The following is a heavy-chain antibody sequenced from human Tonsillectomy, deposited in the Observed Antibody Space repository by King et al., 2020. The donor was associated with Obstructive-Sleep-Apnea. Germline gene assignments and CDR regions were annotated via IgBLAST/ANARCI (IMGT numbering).Heavy chain of an antibody. D-gene: IGHD3-16*01. CDR2: INWNSGKL. CDR1: GFSFDDYA. Sequence: VQLVESGGGLGQPGRSLRLSCAASGFSFDDYAMHWVRQVPGKGLEWVSGINWNSGKLAYADSVKGRFTISRDNAKHSLYLQMNSLRTEDTALYYCVKDRAGGVPDAFDIWGQGTMVTVSS. J-gene: IGHJ3*02. CDR3: VKDRAGGVPDAFDI. V-gene: IGHV3-9*01.